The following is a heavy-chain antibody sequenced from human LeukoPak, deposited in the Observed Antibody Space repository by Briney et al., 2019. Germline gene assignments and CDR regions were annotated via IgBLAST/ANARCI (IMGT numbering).Heavy chain of an antibody. D-gene: IGHD3-22*01. CDR3: ARGPDVYYYDSGTYSD. J-gene: IGHJ4*02. CDR2: INWNGGTI. V-gene: IGHV3-20*04. Sequence: PGGSLRLSCAASGFTFDDYGMNWVRQAPGKGLEWVSGINWNGGTIGYADSVKGRFTISRDNAKNSLYLQMNSLRADDTALYYCARGPDVYYYDSGTYSDWGQGTLVTVSS. CDR1: GFTFDDYG.